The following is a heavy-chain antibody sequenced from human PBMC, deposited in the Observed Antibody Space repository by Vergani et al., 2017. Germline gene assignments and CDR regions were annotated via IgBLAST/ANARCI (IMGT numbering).Heavy chain of an antibody. J-gene: IGHJ2*01. CDR3: ARDRVGVVTAIPDWYFDL. CDR1: GGSFSGYY. CDR2: IYYSGST. V-gene: IGHV4-34*11. D-gene: IGHD2-21*02. Sequence: QVQLQQWGAGLLKPSETLSLTCAVYGGSFSGYYWSWIRQPPGKGLEWIGYIYYSGSTNYNPSLKSRVTISVDTSKNQFSLKLSSVTAADTAVYYCARDRVGVVTAIPDWYFDLWGRGTLVTVSS.